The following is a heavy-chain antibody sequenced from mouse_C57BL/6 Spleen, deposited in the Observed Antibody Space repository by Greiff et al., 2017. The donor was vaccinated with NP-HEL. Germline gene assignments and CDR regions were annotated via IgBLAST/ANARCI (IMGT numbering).Heavy chain of an antibody. Sequence: EVKLEESGGGLVQPGGSMKLSCVASGFTFSNYWMNWVRQSPEKGLEWVAQIRLKSDNYATHYAESVKGRFTISRDDSKSSVYLQMNNLRAEDTGIYYCTAGDWYFDVWGTGTTVTVSS. CDR1: GFTFSNYW. J-gene: IGHJ1*03. CDR3: TAGDWYFDV. CDR2: IRLKSDNYAT. D-gene: IGHD4-1*01. V-gene: IGHV6-3*01.